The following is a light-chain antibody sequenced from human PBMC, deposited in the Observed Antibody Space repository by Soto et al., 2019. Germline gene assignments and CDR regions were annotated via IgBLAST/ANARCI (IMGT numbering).Light chain of an antibody. CDR2: DAS. Sequence: DIKMTQSPSTLSASVGDRVNITCRASQSISSWLAWYQQKPGKAPKLLIYDASSLESGVPSRFSGSGSGTEFTLTISSLQPDDFATYYCQQYNSEFGQG. CDR1: QSISSW. CDR3: QQYNSE. J-gene: IGKJ1*01. V-gene: IGKV1-5*01.